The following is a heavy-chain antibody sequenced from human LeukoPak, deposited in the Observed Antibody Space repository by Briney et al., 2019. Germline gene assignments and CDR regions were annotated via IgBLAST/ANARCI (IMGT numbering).Heavy chain of an antibody. CDR2: IYYSGST. J-gene: IGHJ4*02. D-gene: IGHD3-10*01. V-gene: IGHV4-61*01. CDR3: ARMYYYGSGSYSPYDY. CDR1: GYSISSAYY. Sequence: PSETLSLTCTVSGYSISSAYYWGWIRQPPGKGLEGISYIYYSGSTKHNPSLKSRVTISVDTSKNQFSLKLSSVSAADTAVYYCARMYYYGSGSYSPYDYWGQGTLVTVSS.